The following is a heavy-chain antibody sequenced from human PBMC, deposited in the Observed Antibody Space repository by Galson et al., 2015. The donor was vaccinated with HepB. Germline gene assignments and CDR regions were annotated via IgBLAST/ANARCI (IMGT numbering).Heavy chain of an antibody. V-gene: IGHV5-10-1*01. CDR3: ARRPRTLTIFATGIDY. D-gene: IGHD3-3*01. Sequence: QSGAEVKKPGESLRISCKGSGYSFTSYWISWVRQMPGKGLEWMGRIDPSDSYTNYSPSFQGHVTISADKSISTAYLQWSSLKASDTAMYYCARRPRTLTIFATGIDYWGQGTLVTVSS. J-gene: IGHJ4*02. CDR1: GYSFTSYW. CDR2: IDPSDSYT.